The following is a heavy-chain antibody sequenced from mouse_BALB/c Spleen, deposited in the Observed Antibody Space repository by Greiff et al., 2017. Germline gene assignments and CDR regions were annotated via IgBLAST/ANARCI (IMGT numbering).Heavy chain of an antibody. J-gene: IGHJ4*01. CDR1: GFTFSSYT. D-gene: IGHD1-1*01. V-gene: IGHV5-6-4*01. Sequence: VQRVESGGGSVKPGGSLKLSCAASGFTFSSYTMSWVRQTPEKRLEWVATISSGGSYTYYPDSVKGRFTISRDNAKNTLYLQMSSLKSEDTAMYYCTRAGATVVAPYAMDYWGQGTSVTVSS. CDR3: TRAGATVVAPYAMDY. CDR2: ISSGGSYT.